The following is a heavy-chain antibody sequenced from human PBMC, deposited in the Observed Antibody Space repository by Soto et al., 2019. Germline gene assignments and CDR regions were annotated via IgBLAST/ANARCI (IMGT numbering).Heavy chain of an antibody. CDR1: GGSISSGDYY. V-gene: IGHV4-30-4*01. D-gene: IGHD2-21*02. J-gene: IGHJ4*02. CDR3: ARDIGGNGGNSDY. CDR2: IYYSGST. Sequence: QVQLQESGPGLVKPSQTLSLTCTVSGGSISSGDYYWSWIRQPPGKGLEWIGYIYYSGSTYYNPSLKSRLTISVDTSKNQFSLKLSSVTAADTAVYYCARDIGGNGGNSDYWGQGTLVTVSS.